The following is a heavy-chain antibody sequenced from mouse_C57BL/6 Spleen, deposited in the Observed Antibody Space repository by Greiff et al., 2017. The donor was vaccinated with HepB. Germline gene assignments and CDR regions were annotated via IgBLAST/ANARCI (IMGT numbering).Heavy chain of an antibody. CDR1: GFTFSNYW. CDR3: TGSLLLRYPHWYFDV. D-gene: IGHD1-1*01. Sequence: EVKVIESGGGLVQPGGSMKLSCVASGFTFSNYWMNWVRQSPEKGLEWVAQIRLKSDNYATHYAESVKGRFTISRDDSKSSVYLQMNNLRAEDTGIYYCTGSLLLRYPHWYFDVWGTGTTVTVSS. V-gene: IGHV6-3*01. J-gene: IGHJ1*03. CDR2: IRLKSDNYAT.